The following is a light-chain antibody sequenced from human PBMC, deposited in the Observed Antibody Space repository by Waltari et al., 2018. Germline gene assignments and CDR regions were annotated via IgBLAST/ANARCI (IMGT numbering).Light chain of an antibody. CDR1: QGIRNY. Sequence: DIQMTQSPSSLSASVGDRVTITCRASQGIRNYLAWLQQKPGKAPNSLIYAASSLQSGVPSKFSGSASGTDFTLTIASLQPEDSATYYCQQYHTYPYTFGQGTQLEIK. J-gene: IGKJ2*01. CDR3: QQYHTYPYT. CDR2: AAS. V-gene: IGKV1-16*02.